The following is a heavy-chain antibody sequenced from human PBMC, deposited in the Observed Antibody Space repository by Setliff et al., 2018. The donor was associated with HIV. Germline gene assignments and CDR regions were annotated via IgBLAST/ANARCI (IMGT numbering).Heavy chain of an antibody. CDR2: VYTSGSA. V-gene: IGHV4-61*09. J-gene: IGHJ5*02. CDR1: GGSISSGSYY. D-gene: IGHD6-13*01. CDR3: ARDLPLISAAGSRAWFDP. Sequence: ASETLSLTCTVSGGSISSGSYYWTWIRQPAGKGLEWIGHVYTSGSASYKSSLKSRGSISIDTSKNQFSLKLTSVTAADTAVHYCARDLPLISAAGSRAWFDPWGQGTLVTVSS.